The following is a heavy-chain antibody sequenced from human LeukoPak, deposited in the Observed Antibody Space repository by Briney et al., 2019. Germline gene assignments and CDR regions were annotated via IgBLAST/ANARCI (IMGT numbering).Heavy chain of an antibody. J-gene: IGHJ4*02. CDR1: GFTLSSYA. V-gene: IGHV3-23*01. Sequence: PGGSLRLSCAASGFTLSSYAMSWVRQAPGKGLEWVSAISVSGNTYHADSVKGRFTISRDSSKNTLYLQMNRLRAEDAAVYYCARCRHSYDSSGFPHYWSQGTLVTVSS. D-gene: IGHD3-22*01. CDR2: ISVSGNT. CDR3: ARCRHSYDSSGFPHY.